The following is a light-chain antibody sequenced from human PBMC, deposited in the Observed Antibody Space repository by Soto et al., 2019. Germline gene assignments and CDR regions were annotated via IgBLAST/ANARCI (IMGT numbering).Light chain of an antibody. CDR2: EVS. CDR1: SSDIGTYDY. Sequence: QSALTQPASVSGSPGQSITISCTGTSSDIGTYDYVSWYQQHPGKAPKLMIYEVSNRPSGVSNRFSGSKSGNTASLTNSGPQAADEADYYCSSYTNINTLIFGGGTKVTVL. V-gene: IGLV2-14*01. CDR3: SSYTNINTLI. J-gene: IGLJ2*01.